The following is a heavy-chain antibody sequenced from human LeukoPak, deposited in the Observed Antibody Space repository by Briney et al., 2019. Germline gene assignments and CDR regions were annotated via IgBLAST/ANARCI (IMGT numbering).Heavy chain of an antibody. CDR1: GFIFSSYW. CDR2: IKQDGSEK. V-gene: IGHV3-7*01. J-gene: IGHJ5*02. Sequence: PGGSLRLSCAASGFIFSSYWMSWVRQAPGKGLEWVANIKQDGSEKNYVDSVKGRFTISRDNAKNSLYLQMNSLRAEDTSVYYCARGFRGLSSSFATWGQGTLVTVSS. D-gene: IGHD6-13*01. CDR3: ARGFRGLSSSFAT.